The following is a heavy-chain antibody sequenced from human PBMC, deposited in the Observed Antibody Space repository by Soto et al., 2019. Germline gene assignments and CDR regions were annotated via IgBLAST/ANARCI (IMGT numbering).Heavy chain of an antibody. V-gene: IGHV3-21*01. J-gene: IGHJ3*02. D-gene: IGHD6-19*01. Sequence: EVQLVESGGGLVKPGGSLRLSCAASGFTFSSYSMNWVRQAPGKGLEWVSSISSSSSYIYYADSVKGRFTISRDNAKNPLYLQMKSLRAEDTAGDYCARGPVAGVPAAFDIWGQGTMVTVSS. CDR1: GFTFSSYS. CDR3: ARGPVAGVPAAFDI. CDR2: ISSSSSYI.